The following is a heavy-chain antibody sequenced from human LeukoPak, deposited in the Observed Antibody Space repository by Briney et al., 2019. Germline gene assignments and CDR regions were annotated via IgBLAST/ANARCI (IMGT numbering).Heavy chain of an antibody. J-gene: IGHJ3*02. CDR2: IYYSGST. V-gene: IGHV4-39*02. D-gene: IGHD5-18*01. Sequence: SETLSLTCTVSGGSISSSSYYWGWIRQPPGKGLEWIGSIYYSGSTYYNPSLKSRVTISVDTSKNQFSLKLSSVTAADTAVYYCARDVPTVQLWRTDAFDIWGQGTMVTVSS. CDR1: GGSISSSSYY. CDR3: ARDVPTVQLWRTDAFDI.